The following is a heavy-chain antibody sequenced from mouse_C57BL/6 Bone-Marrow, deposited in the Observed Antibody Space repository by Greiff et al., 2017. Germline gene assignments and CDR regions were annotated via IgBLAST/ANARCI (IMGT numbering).Heavy chain of an antibody. Sequence: EVKLVESGGDLVKPGGSLKLSCAASGFTFSSYGMSWVRQTPDKRLEWVATISSGGSYTYYPDSVKGRVTISRDNAKNTLYLQMSSLKSEDTAMYYCARRVHLSRYFDVWGTGTTVTVSA. J-gene: IGHJ1*03. CDR3: ARRVHLSRYFDV. V-gene: IGHV5-6*02. CDR1: GFTFSSYG. D-gene: IGHD1-1*01. CDR2: ISSGGSYT.